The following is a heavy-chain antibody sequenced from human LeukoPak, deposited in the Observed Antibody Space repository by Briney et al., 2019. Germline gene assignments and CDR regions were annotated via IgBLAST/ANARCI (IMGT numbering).Heavy chain of an antibody. CDR3: ARGGGGGSSSSKYYFDY. J-gene: IGHJ4*02. CDR1: GFTFSSYW. CDR2: IKQDGSEK. V-gene: IGHV3-7*01. Sequence: GGSLRLSCAASGFTFSSYWMSWVRQAPGKGLEWVANIKQDGSEKYYVDSVKGRFTISRDNAKNSLYLQMNSLRAEDTAVYSCARGGGGGSSSSKYYFDYWGQGTLVTVSS. D-gene: IGHD6-6*01.